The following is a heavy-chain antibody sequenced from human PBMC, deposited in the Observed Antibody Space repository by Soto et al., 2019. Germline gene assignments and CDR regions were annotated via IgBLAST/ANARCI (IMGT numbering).Heavy chain of an antibody. Sequence: SVKFSCKASGGTFSSYAISWVRQAPGQWLEWMGGIIPIFGTANYAQKFQGRVTITADESTSTAYMELSSLRSEDTAVYYCARSGCSSTSCYTPHDAFDIWGQGTMVTVSS. CDR1: GGTFSSYA. J-gene: IGHJ3*02. V-gene: IGHV1-69*01. D-gene: IGHD2-2*02. CDR2: IIPIFGTA. CDR3: ARSGCSSTSCYTPHDAFDI.